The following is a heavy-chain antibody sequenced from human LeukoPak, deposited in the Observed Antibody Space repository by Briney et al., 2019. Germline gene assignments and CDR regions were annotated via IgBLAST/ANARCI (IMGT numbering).Heavy chain of an antibody. V-gene: IGHV4-38-2*02. CDR2: IYHSGST. D-gene: IGHD1-7*01. J-gene: IGHJ5*02. CDR1: GYSISRGNH. CDR3: ARGSTRWYNWNYRNSGNWFDP. Sequence: PSETLSLTCTVSGYSISRGNHWGWIRQPPGKGLEWIGSIYHSGSTYYNPSLKSRVTISVDTSKNQFSLKLSSVTAADTAVYYCARGSTRWYNWNYRNSGNWFDPWGQGTLVTVSS.